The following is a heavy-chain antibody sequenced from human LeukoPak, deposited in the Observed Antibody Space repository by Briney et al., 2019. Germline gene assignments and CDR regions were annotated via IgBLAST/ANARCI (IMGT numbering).Heavy chain of an antibody. V-gene: IGHV3-7*05. D-gene: IGHD5-12*01. Sequence: GGSRRLSCAASGFTFSNYEMSWVRQAPGKGLEWVANIKQDGSEKYYVDSVKGRFTISRDNAKNSLYLQMNSLRAEDTAVYYCASTGLEARYSYFDNWGQGTLATVSS. CDR3: ASTGLEARYSYFDN. J-gene: IGHJ4*02. CDR1: GFTFSNYE. CDR2: IKQDGSEK.